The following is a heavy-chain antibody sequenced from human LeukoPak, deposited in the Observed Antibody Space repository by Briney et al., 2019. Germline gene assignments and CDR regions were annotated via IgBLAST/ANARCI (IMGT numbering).Heavy chain of an antibody. CDR1: GYSISSGYY. CDR2: IYHSGGT. D-gene: IGHD2-2*01. Sequence: PSETLSLTCTVSGYSISSGYYWGWIRQPPGKGLEWIGSIYHSGGTYYNPSLKSRVTISVDTSKNQFSLKLTSVTAADTAIYYCASRVVVPAYYYDCWGQGTLVTVSS. J-gene: IGHJ4*02. CDR3: ASRVVVPAYYYDC. V-gene: IGHV4-38-2*02.